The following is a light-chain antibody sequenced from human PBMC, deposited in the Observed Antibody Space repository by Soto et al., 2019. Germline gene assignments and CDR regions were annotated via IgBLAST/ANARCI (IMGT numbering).Light chain of an antibody. CDR3: QQYNSYPWT. CDR2: KAS. J-gene: IGKJ1*01. V-gene: IGKV1-5*03. Sequence: DIQMTQSPSTLSASVGDRVTITCRASQSINNWLAWYQQKPGKDPILLIYKASSLESGVPSRFSGSGSGTEFTLTINSLHPDDFATYYCQQYNSYPWTFGQGTKVEIK. CDR1: QSINNW.